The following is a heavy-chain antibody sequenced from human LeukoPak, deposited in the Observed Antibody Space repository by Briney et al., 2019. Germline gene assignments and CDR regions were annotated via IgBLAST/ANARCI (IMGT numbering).Heavy chain of an antibody. V-gene: IGHV1-69*05. J-gene: IGHJ6*03. Sequence: SVKVSCKASGYTFSSYAISWVRQAPGQGLEWMGGIIPIFGTANYAQKFQGRVTITTDESTSTAYMELSSLRSEDTAVYYCAESYCGGDCYSGYYYMDVWGKGTTVTVSS. D-gene: IGHD2-21*01. CDR1: GYTFSSYA. CDR3: AESYCGGDCYSGYYYMDV. CDR2: IIPIFGTA.